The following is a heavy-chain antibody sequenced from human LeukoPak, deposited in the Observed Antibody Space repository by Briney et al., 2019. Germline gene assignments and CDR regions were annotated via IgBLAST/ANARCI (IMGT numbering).Heavy chain of an antibody. J-gene: IGHJ4*02. CDR1: GFTFSGYG. D-gene: IGHD3-10*01. Sequence: GGSLRLSCAASGFTFSGYGMHWVCQAPGKGLEWVAFIRSDGNYKYYADSVKGRFTISRDNSKNTLYVQMNSLRAEDTAVYYCAKQFLWFGELSHFDYWGQGTLVTVSS. V-gene: IGHV3-30*02. CDR2: IRSDGNYK. CDR3: AKQFLWFGELSHFDY.